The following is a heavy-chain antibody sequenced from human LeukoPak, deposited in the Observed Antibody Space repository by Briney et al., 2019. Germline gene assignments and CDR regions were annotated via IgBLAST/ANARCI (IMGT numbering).Heavy chain of an antibody. Sequence: GGSLRLSCVASGFAFRRHDMNWVRQAPGKGLEWLSSITSNSDYVFYAVSLRDRFTISRNNDKKTLYLQMKRLTVEDTAVYFCARDRENREGFCSGGTCSPPDYWGPGTLVVVSS. J-gene: IGHJ4*02. CDR2: ITSNSDYV. D-gene: IGHD2-8*02. V-gene: IGHV3-21*01. CDR1: GFAFRRHD. CDR3: ARDRENREGFCSGGTCSPPDY.